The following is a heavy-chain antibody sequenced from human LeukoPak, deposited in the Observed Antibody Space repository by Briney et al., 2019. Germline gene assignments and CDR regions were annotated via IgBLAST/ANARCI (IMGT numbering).Heavy chain of an antibody. CDR3: ARMVAAAGYDAFDI. CDR2: IIPIFGTA. D-gene: IGHD6-13*01. CDR1: GGTFSSYA. J-gene: IGHJ3*02. V-gene: IGHV1-69*13. Sequence: SVKVSCKASGGTFSSYAISWVRQAPGQGLEWIGGIIPIFGTANYAQKFQGRVTITADESTSTAYMELSSLRSEDTAVYYCARMVAAAGYDAFDIWGQGTMVTVSS.